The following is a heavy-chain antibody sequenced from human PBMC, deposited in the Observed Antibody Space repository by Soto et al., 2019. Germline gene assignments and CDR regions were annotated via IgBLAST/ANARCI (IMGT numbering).Heavy chain of an antibody. Sequence: AGGSLRLSCAASGFTFTDHYMDWVRQAPGKGLEWVGRARNKVNGYIIAYAASVKGRFIISRDDSKNSLYLQMNSLRTEDTAVYFCARLMGTSFDLWGQGTLVTVSS. V-gene: IGHV3-72*01. CDR2: ARNKVNGYII. CDR1: GFTFTDHY. CDR3: ARLMGTSFDL. D-gene: IGHD2-8*01. J-gene: IGHJ4*02.